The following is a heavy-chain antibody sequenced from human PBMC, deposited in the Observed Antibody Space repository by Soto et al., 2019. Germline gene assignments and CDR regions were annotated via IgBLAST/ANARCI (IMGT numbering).Heavy chain of an antibody. CDR2: ISAYNGNT. J-gene: IGHJ6*01. CDR3: ARSLDDSSGYYLGYYYGMDV. CDR1: GYTFTSYG. V-gene: IGHV1-18*01. D-gene: IGHD3-22*01. Sequence: QVQLVQSGAEVKKPGASVKVSCKASGYTFTSYGIIWVRQAPGQGLEWMGWISAYNGNTNYAQKLQGRVTMTTDTSTSTAYMELRSLRSDDTAVYYCARSLDDSSGYYLGYYYGMDVWGQGTTVTVSS.